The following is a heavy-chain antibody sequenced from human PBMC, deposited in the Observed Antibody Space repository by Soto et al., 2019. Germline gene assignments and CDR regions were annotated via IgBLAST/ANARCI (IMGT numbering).Heavy chain of an antibody. CDR2: ISAYNGNT. CDR3: ARDLGPIVGATGEGYNWFDP. D-gene: IGHD1-26*01. V-gene: IGHV1-18*01. Sequence: GASVKVSCKASGYTFTSYGISWVRQAPGQGLEWMGWISAYNGNTNYAQKLQGRVTMTTDTSTSTAYMVLRSLRSDDTAVYYCARDLGPIVGATGEGYNWFDPWGQGTLVTVSS. J-gene: IGHJ5*02. CDR1: GYTFTSYG.